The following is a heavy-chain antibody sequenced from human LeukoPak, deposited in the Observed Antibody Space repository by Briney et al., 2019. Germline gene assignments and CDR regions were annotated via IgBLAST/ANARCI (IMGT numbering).Heavy chain of an antibody. D-gene: IGHD6-19*01. J-gene: IGHJ4*02. CDR3: AREGYSSGWYYFDY. CDR2: INSDGSST. CDR1: GFTFSSYW. V-gene: IGHV3-74*01. Sequence: GGSLRLSCTASGFTFSSYWTHWVRQAPGKGLVWVSRINSDGSSTIYADSVKGRFTISRDNAKNTLYLQMNSLRAEDTAVYYCAREGYSSGWYYFDYWGQGTLVTVSS.